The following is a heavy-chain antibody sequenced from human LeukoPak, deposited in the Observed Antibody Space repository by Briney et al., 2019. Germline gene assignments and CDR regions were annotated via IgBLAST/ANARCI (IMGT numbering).Heavy chain of an antibody. Sequence: SETLSLTCTVSGASTSSSSHYWGWVRQSPGRGLEWIGSIYYSGSTSYNPSLQSRVVISVDSSKNQFSLRLSSVTAADTPIYYCVRQWSSGQPGPPWGQGTLVTVSS. V-gene: IGHV4-39*01. CDR2: IYYSGST. CDR3: VRQWSSGQPGPP. D-gene: IGHD3-3*01. J-gene: IGHJ5*01. CDR1: GASTSSSSHY.